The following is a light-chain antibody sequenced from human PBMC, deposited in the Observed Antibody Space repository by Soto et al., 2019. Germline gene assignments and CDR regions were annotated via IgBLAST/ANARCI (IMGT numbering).Light chain of an antibody. V-gene: IGKV1-39*01. CDR1: QSVRSW. Sequence: DIVMTQSTDSLAVSLGERATITCRASQSVRSWLAWYHQKPGTAPKLLIFDASRLESGVPSRFSGSASGTDFTLTISSLQPEDFATYYCQQSYSTPITFGQGTRLGI. CDR3: QQSYSTPIT. CDR2: DAS. J-gene: IGKJ5*01.